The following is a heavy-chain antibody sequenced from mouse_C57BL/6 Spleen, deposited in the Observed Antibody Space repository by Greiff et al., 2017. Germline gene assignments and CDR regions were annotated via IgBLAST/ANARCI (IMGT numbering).Heavy chain of an antibody. CDR3: ARYYGSSYGYFDV. J-gene: IGHJ1*03. CDR1: GYTFTSYW. V-gene: IGHV1-69*01. CDR2: IDPSDSYT. Sequence: QVQLQQSGAELVMPGASVKLSCKASGYTFTSYWMHWVKQRPGQGLEWIGEIDPSDSYTNYNQKFTGKSTLTVDKSSSTAYMQLSSLTSEDSAVYYCARYYGSSYGYFDVWGTGTTVTVSS. D-gene: IGHD1-1*01.